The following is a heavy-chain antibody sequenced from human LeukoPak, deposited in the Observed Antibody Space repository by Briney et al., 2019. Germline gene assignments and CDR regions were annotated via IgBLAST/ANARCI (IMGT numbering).Heavy chain of an antibody. J-gene: IGHJ3*02. CDR2: ISYNSDTI. V-gene: IGHV3-9*01. Sequence: GRSLRLSCAASGFTFDDYAMHWVRQAPGKGLEWVSGISYNSDTIAYADSVKGRFTISRDNAKNSLYLQMNSLRAEDTALYYCARFGAVAGIPVDAFDIWGQGTMVTVSS. CDR3: ARFGAVAGIPVDAFDI. CDR1: GFTFDDYA. D-gene: IGHD6-19*01.